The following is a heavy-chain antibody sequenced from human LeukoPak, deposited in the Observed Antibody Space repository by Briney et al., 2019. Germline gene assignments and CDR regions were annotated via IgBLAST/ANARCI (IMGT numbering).Heavy chain of an antibody. V-gene: IGHV4-30-2*01. CDR2: IYHSGST. D-gene: IGHD3-3*02. Sequence: SETLSLTCAVSGGSISSGGYSWSWIRQPPGKGLEWIGYIYHSGSTYYNPSLKSRVTISVDRSKNQFSLKLSSVTAADTAVYYCARVSTLRDGMDVWGQGTTVTVSS. J-gene: IGHJ6*02. CDR3: ARVSTLRDGMDV. CDR1: GGSISSGGYS.